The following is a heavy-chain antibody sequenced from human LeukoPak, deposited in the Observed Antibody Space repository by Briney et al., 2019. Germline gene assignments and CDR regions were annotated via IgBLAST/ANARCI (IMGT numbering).Heavy chain of an antibody. J-gene: IGHJ3*02. V-gene: IGHV4-34*01. CDR2: IYHSGST. D-gene: IGHD6-6*01. CDR3: ARDKVVRMDDAFDI. Sequence: SETLSLTCAVYGGSFSGYYWSWIRQPPGKGLESIGYIYHSGSTYYNPSLKSRVTMSVDTSKNQFSLKLSSVTAADTAVYYCARDKVVRMDDAFDIWGQGTMVTVSS. CDR1: GGSFSGYY.